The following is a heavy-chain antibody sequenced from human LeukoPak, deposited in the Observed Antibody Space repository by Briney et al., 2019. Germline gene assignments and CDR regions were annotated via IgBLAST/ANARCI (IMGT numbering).Heavy chain of an antibody. CDR3: AKSDYYGASDY. CDR2: INHSGST. Sequence: SETLSLTCAVYGGSFSGYYWSWIRQPPGKGLEWIGEINHSGSTNYNPSLKSRVTISVDTFRNQFSLKLTSVTAADTAIYYCAKSDYYGASDYWGQGTLVTVSS. CDR1: GGSFSGYY. D-gene: IGHD3-10*01. J-gene: IGHJ4*02. V-gene: IGHV4-34*01.